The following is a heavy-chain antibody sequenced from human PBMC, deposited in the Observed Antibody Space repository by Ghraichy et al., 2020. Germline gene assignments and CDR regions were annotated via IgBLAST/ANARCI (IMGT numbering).Heavy chain of an antibody. V-gene: IGHV4-61*01. Sequence: SETLSLTCTVSGDSVSSGSYYWSWIRQPPGKGLEWIGYVYYSGSTHYNPSLKSRVTISVDTSKNQFSLKLSSVTAADTAVYYCASEYSGYPYYFDYWGQGTLVTVSS. CDR3: ASEYSGYPYYFDY. CDR2: VYYSGST. D-gene: IGHD3-22*01. J-gene: IGHJ4*02. CDR1: GDSVSSGSYY.